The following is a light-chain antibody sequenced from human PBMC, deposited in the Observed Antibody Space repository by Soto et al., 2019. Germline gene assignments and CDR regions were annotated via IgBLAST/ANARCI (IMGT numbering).Light chain of an antibody. J-gene: IGKJ5*01. Sequence: EIVMTQSPATLSVSPGEIATLSCRASQSVSGNLAWYQQKPGQAPRLLIYGASTMAPAILARFSGSGSGTDLTLTSRSLHSGHVAFYYGLQYNNWPHITFGDGT. CDR3: LQYNNWPHIT. V-gene: IGKV3-15*01. CDR2: GAS. CDR1: QSVSGN.